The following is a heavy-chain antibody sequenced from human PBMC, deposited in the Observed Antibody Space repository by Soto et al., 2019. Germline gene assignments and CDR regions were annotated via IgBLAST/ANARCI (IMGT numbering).Heavy chain of an antibody. J-gene: IGHJ5*02. CDR1: GGSVGSYE. CDR3: ARGTVLTGMFDL. Sequence: XTLSLPCTVSGGSVGSYEWSWVRQPPGKGLELIASVYYTGTTNYNPSLGSRVTISIDAPENQISLKMTSVTAADKAFYYCARGTVLTGMFDLWGQGTLGTVSS. CDR2: VYYTGTT. V-gene: IGHV4-59*02. D-gene: IGHD4-17*01.